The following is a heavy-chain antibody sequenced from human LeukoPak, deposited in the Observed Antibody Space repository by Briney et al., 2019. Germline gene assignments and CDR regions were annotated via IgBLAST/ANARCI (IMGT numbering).Heavy chain of an antibody. V-gene: IGHV4-59*08. D-gene: IGHD6-13*01. Sequence: SETLSLTCTVSGGSISSYYWSWIRQPPGRGLEWIGFIYYSGSTHYNPSLKSRVTISVDTSKNQFSLKLSSVTAADTAVYYCASSKWQQPFDSWGLGTPVTVSS. J-gene: IGHJ4*02. CDR1: GGSISSYY. CDR2: IYYSGST. CDR3: ASSKWQQPFDS.